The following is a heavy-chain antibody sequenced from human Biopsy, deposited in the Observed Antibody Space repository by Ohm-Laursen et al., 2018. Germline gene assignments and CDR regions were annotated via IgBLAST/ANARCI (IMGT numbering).Heavy chain of an antibody. D-gene: IGHD3-3*01. CDR2: VYNGGIT. CDR1: GGSIISYY. V-gene: IGHV4-59*01. CDR3: ARTPRCSFWNCSYKRGLWFHP. J-gene: IGHJ5*02. Sequence: SETLSLTCSVSGGSIISYYWTWIRQPPGKGLEWIGHVYNGGITNYNPSLKSRVTISKDTSKNQFSLQVNSVTAADTAVYYCARTPRCSFWNCSYKRGLWFHPWGQGTLVIVSS.